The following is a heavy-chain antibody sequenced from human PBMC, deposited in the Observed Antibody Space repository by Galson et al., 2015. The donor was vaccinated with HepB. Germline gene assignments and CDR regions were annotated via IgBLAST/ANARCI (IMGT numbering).Heavy chain of an antibody. CDR1: GFSFSSYA. Sequence: SLRLSCAASGFSFSSYALHCVRQAPGKGLEWVAVISYEGSNKYYADSVKGRFTTSRENSKNTLYLQMNSLRAGDTAVYYCARTLTAVGRAYFDYWGQGTLVTVSS. V-gene: IGHV3-30-3*01. J-gene: IGHJ4*02. CDR3: ARTLTAVGRAYFDY. D-gene: IGHD6-13*01. CDR2: ISYEGSNK.